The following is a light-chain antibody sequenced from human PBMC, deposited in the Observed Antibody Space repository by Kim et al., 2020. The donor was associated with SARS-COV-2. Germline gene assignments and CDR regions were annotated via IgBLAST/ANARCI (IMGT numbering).Light chain of an antibody. V-gene: IGKV1-39*01. Sequence: NNYVNWYQQKPGKAPKLLIYAASNLQSGVPSRFSGSGSGTDFTLTVTSLQPEDFATYYCHQSYGTPHTFGQGTKLEI. CDR1: NNY. J-gene: IGKJ2*01. CDR2: AAS. CDR3: HQSYGTPHT.